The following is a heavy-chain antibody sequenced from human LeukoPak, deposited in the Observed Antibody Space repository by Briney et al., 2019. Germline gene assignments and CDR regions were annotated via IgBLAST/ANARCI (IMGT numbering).Heavy chain of an antibody. CDR1: GGSFSGYY. J-gene: IGHJ4*02. CDR2: INHSGST. CDR3: ASSQWGSSGYDFDH. V-gene: IGHV4-34*01. Sequence: PSETLSLTCAVYGGSFSGYYWSWIRQPPGKGLEWIGEINHSGSTNYNPSLKSRVTISVDTSKNQFSLKLSSVTAADTAVYYCASSQWGSSGYDFDHWGQGTLVTVSS. D-gene: IGHD3-22*01.